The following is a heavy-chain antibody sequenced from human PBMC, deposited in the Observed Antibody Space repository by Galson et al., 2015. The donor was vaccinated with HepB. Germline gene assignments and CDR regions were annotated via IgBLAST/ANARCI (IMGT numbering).Heavy chain of an antibody. J-gene: IGHJ5*02. D-gene: IGHD3-10*01. V-gene: IGHV1-18*01. CDR2: ISAHNSNT. Sequence: SVKVSCKASGYTFTNYGITWVRQAPGQGLEWMGWISAHNSNTNYAQKFQDRVTMSADTSTSTAYMELTSLRSDDTAVYYCARGAHLTSLNWFDPWGQGTLVTVSS. CDR1: GYTFTNYG. CDR3: ARGAHLTSLNWFDP.